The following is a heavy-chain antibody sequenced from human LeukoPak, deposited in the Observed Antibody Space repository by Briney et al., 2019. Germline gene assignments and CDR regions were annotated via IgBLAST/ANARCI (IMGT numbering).Heavy chain of an antibody. V-gene: IGHV3-21*01. D-gene: IGHD2-21*01. Sequence: GGSLRLSCAASGFTFSSYAMSWVRQAPGNGLERDSSISSSSSYIYYADSVKGRFTISRDNAKNSLYLQKNSLRAEHTAVYYCVRAACGWHIGGPIMPFYWGQGTLVTVSS. J-gene: IGHJ4*02. CDR1: GFTFSSYA. CDR2: ISSSSSYI. CDR3: VRAACGWHIGGPIMPFY.